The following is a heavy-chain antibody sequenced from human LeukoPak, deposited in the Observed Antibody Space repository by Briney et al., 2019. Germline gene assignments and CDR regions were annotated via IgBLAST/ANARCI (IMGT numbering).Heavy chain of an antibody. CDR3: ASFRYCSGGSCYSLSRDYYYYGMDV. D-gene: IGHD2-15*01. CDR1: GGTFSSYA. J-gene: IGHJ6*02. Sequence: SVKVSCKASGGTFSSYAITWVRQAPGQGLEWMGGIIPMFGTGKYAQKFQGRVTITADESTSTAYMELSSLRSEDTAVYYCASFRYCSGGSCYSLSRDYYYYGMDVWGQGTTVTVSS. CDR2: IIPMFGTG. V-gene: IGHV1-69*13.